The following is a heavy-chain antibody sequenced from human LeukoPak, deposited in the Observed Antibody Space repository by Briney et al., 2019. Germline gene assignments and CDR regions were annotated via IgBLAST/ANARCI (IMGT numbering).Heavy chain of an antibody. J-gene: IGHJ4*02. Sequence: HPGGSLRLSCAASGFTFTSYNMNWVRQAPGKGLEWVSYISATTNTIKYADSVKGRFTISRDNAKNSLYLQMNSLRAEDTAVYYCVRDLYSGSFLRLAYWGQGTLVTVSS. V-gene: IGHV3-48*04. CDR3: VRDLYSGSFLRLAY. CDR1: GFTFTSYN. D-gene: IGHD1-26*01. CDR2: ISATTNTI.